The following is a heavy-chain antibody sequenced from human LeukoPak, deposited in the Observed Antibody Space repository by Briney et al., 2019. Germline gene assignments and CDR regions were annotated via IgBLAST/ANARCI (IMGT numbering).Heavy chain of an antibody. Sequence: GGSLRLSCAASGFTFSSYSMNWVRQAPGKGLEWVSSMSSSSSYIYYADSVKGRFTISRDNAKNSLYLQMNSLRAEDTAVYYCAREGGISSGWTYYFDYWGQGTPVTVSS. J-gene: IGHJ4*02. CDR3: AREGGISSGWTYYFDY. CDR2: MSSSSSYI. CDR1: GFTFSSYS. D-gene: IGHD6-19*01. V-gene: IGHV3-21*01.